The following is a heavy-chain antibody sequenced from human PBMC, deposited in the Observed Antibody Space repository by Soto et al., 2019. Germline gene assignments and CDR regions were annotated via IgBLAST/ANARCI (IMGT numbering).Heavy chain of an antibody. CDR2: IYTSGST. J-gene: IGHJ4*02. Sequence: QVQLQESGPGLVKPSETLSLTCTVSGGSISSYYWSWIRQPAGKGLEWIGRIYTSGSTNYNPSLQIRVTMSVDTSKNQFSLKLSSVTAADTAVYYCARGVHGSGSYPPIFDYWGQGTLVTVSS. CDR1: GGSISSYY. D-gene: IGHD3-10*01. V-gene: IGHV4-4*07. CDR3: ARGVHGSGSYPPIFDY.